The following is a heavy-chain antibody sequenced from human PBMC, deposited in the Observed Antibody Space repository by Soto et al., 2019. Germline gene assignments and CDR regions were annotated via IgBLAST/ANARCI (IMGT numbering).Heavy chain of an antibody. CDR2: IIPIFGTA. Sequence: GASVKVSCKASGGTFSSYAISWVRQAPGQGLEWMGGIIPIFGTANCAQKFQGRVTITADESTSTAYMELSSLRSEDTAVYYCAGLGGSYYGTLLGYWGQGTLVTVSS. CDR1: GGTFSSYA. D-gene: IGHD1-26*01. CDR3: AGLGGSYYGTLLGY. J-gene: IGHJ4*02. V-gene: IGHV1-69*13.